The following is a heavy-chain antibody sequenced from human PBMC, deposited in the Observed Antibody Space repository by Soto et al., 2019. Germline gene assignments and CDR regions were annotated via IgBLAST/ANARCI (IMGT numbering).Heavy chain of an antibody. J-gene: IGHJ6*02. D-gene: IGHD3-22*01. CDR1: GGTFSSYA. CDR2: IIPIFGTA. V-gene: IGHV1-69*06. Sequence: QVQLVQSGAEVKKPGSSVKVSCKASGGTFSSYAISWVRQAPGQGLEWMGGIIPIFGTANYAQKFQGRVTITADKSTSTAYMELSSLRSEDTAVYYCTRDRAHDSSGFYYYGMDVWGQGTTVTVSS. CDR3: TRDRAHDSSGFYYYGMDV.